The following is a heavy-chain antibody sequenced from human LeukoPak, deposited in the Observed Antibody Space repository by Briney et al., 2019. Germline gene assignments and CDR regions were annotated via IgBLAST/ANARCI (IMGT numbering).Heavy chain of an antibody. D-gene: IGHD2-2*01. J-gene: IGHJ4*02. Sequence: APLKVCCKASVGIFSRYAISCVRQAPGHRLEGRRGIIPILGIANYAQKFQGRVTITADKSTYTAYMELSSLRSEDTAVYYCASTSDCSTTSCPNAFDYWGQGTLVTVSS. V-gene: IGHV1-69*10. CDR1: VGIFSRYA. CDR2: IIPILGIA. CDR3: ASTSDCSTTSCPNAFDY.